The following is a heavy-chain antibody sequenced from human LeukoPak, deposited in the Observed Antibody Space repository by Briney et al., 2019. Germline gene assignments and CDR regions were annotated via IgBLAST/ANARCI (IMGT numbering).Heavy chain of an antibody. Sequence: PGGSLRLSCAASGFTFTNHWIHWVRQAPGKGLVWVSSTGQDGTVTVYADTVKGRFTISRDNAKSTLSLQLYSLSVDDTAVYYCARDYHYGQADYWGQGTLVTVSS. J-gene: IGHJ4*02. CDR3: ARDYHYGQADY. CDR2: TGQDGTVT. V-gene: IGHV3-74*01. CDR1: GFTFTNHW. D-gene: IGHD3-10*01.